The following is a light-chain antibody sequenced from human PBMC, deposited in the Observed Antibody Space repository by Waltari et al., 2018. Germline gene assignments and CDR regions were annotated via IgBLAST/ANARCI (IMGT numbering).Light chain of an antibody. V-gene: IGKV1-33*01. CDR2: DAS. CDR1: QDISNY. J-gene: IGKJ1*01. Sequence: DIQMTQSPSSLSASGGDRVTITCQASQDISNYLNWYQQKPGKAPKLLIYDASNLETGVPSRFSGSGSGTDFTFTISSLQAEDVAVYYCHQHYTTPWTFGQGTQVEL. CDR3: HQHYTTPWT.